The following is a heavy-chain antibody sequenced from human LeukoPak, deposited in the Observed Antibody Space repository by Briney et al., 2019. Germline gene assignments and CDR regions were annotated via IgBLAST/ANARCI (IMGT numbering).Heavy chain of an antibody. CDR3: ANGLPPVDYYGSGTLQPLDY. CDR2: MNPDSGNT. V-gene: IGHV1-8*03. CDR1: GYSFSTHD. Sequence: ASVKVSCKASGYSFSTHDINWVRQAPGQGLEWMGWMNPDSGNTGYSQKFQGRVTITRDTSIFTAYMELRSLRSDDTAVYYCANGLPPVDYYGSGTLQPLDYWGQGTLVTVSS. D-gene: IGHD3-10*01. J-gene: IGHJ4*02.